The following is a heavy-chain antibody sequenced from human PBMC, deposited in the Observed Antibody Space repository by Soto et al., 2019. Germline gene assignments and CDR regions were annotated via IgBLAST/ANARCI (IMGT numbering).Heavy chain of an antibody. CDR1: GFTFSSYA. D-gene: IGHD6-19*01. Sequence: EVQLLQSGGGSVQPGGSLRLSCAASGFTFSSYAMTWVRQAPGAGLEWVSSISAADDTSKYADSVRGRFTISRDNSKNMLFLQMSSLRAEDTAVYYCAKEAQTVACTSTDYWGQGTLVTVSS. CDR2: ISAADDTS. CDR3: AKEAQTVACTSTDY. J-gene: IGHJ4*02. V-gene: IGHV3-23*01.